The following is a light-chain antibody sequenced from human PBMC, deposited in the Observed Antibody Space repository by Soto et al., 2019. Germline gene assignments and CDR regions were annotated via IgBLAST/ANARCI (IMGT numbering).Light chain of an antibody. CDR2: GTS. J-gene: IGKJ2*01. CDR3: RQYNSWPYT. Sequence: EIVLTQSPGTLSLSPGERATLSCRAGQSASSRYLAWYQQKPGQAPRVLIYGTSTRATGVPARFSGSGSGTDFTLTISGLQSEDFAVYYCRQYNSWPYTFGQGTRLEIK. CDR1: QSASSRY. V-gene: IGKV3-15*01.